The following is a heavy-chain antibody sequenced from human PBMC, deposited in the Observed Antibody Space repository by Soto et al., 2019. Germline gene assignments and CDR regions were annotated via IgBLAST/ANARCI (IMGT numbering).Heavy chain of an antibody. CDR1: GFTFSRYA. J-gene: IGHJ6*02. D-gene: IGHD5-18*01. CDR3: AKETGYSYGFQPNALDV. CDR2: ISSRGDRT. Sequence: GSLRLSCAGSGFTFSRYAMNWVRQAPGKGLEWVSIISSRGDRTSYAESVKGRFTISRDDSKNTLFLHMNSLGAEDTAVYYCAKETGYSYGFQPNALDVWGQGTTVTVSS. V-gene: IGHV3-23*01.